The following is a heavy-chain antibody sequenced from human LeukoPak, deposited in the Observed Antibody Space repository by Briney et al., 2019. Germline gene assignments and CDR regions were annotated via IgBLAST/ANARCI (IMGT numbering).Heavy chain of an antibody. CDR1: GGSISSGGYY. Sequence: SETLSLTCTVSGGSISSGGYYWSWIRQHPGKGLEWIGYIYYSGSTYYNPSLKSRVTISVDTSKNQFSLKLSSVTAADTAVYYCARDPARGGTGMRGSGYSRTPGAFDIWGQGTMVTVSS. V-gene: IGHV4-31*03. D-gene: IGHD3-22*01. CDR2: IYYSGST. CDR3: ARDPARGGTGMRGSGYSRTPGAFDI. J-gene: IGHJ3*02.